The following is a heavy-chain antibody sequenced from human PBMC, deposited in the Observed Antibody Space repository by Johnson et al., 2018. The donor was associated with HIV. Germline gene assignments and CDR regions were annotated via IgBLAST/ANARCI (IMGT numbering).Heavy chain of an antibody. Sequence: VQLVESGGGLVQPGGSLKLSCAASAFTFSSYEMNWVRQAPGKGLEWVSYISSRATTIYYADSVKGRFTISRDNAKNSLYLQINSVRAEDTALYYCARVPPCGNYYFYIWGQGTMVTVSS. J-gene: IGHJ3*02. CDR3: ARVPPCGNYYFYI. CDR2: ISSRATTI. D-gene: IGHD1-26*01. CDR1: AFTFSSYE. V-gene: IGHV3-48*03.